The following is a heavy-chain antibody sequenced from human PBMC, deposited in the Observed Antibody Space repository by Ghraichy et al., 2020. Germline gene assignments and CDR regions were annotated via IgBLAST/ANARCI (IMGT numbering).Heavy chain of an antibody. CDR3: ARGGNSITMVRGVWFPL. V-gene: IGHV3-48*02. CDR1: GFTFSSYS. D-gene: IGHD3-10*01. J-gene: IGHJ4*02. Sequence: GGSLRLSCAASGFTFSSYSMNWVRQAPGKGLEWVSYISSSSSTIYYADSVKGRFTISRDNAKNSLYLQMNSLRDEDTAVYYCARGGNSITMVRGVWFPLWGQGTLVTVSS. CDR2: ISSSSSTI.